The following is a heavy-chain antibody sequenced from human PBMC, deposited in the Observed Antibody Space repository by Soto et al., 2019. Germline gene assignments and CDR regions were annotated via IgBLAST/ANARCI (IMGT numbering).Heavy chain of an antibody. CDR2: FYNNGRT. D-gene: IGHD1-26*01. CDR1: GASISNSSYF. Sequence: PWATLSLTCTVSGASISNSSYFWGWIRQPPGKGLEWIGSFYNNGRTYSNSSLKSRLTISVDTSNSQFSLKLSSVTAADTAVYYCVSLKGELLGTWYYYGVDVWGQGTTVTVSS. V-gene: IGHV4-39*01. J-gene: IGHJ6*02. CDR3: VSLKGELLGTWYYYGVDV.